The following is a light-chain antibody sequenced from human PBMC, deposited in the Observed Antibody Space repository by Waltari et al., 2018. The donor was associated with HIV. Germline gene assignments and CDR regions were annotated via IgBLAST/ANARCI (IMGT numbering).Light chain of an antibody. V-gene: IGKV1-5*03. CDR3: QQYNGYRP. J-gene: IGKJ4*01. Sequence: DSQMTQSPSTLHASGGDRVTITCRASQSISSWLACYQQQPGKAPKLLIYKASSLASGVPSSFLGTGSGTEFTLTISSLKPDDFAAYYCQQYNGYRPFGGGTKVDIK. CDR2: KAS. CDR1: QSISSW.